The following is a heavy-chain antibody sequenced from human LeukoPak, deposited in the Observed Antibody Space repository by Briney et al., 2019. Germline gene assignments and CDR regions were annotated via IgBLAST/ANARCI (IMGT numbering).Heavy chain of an antibody. J-gene: IGHJ4*02. Sequence: PSETLSLTCTVSGGSISSYYWSWIRQPPGKGLKWIGYIYYSGSTNYNPSLKSRVTISVDTSKNQFSLKLSSVTAADTAVYYCARAGAYSSSWYYFDYWGQGTLVTVSS. CDR1: GGSISSYY. V-gene: IGHV4-59*01. CDR2: IYYSGST. CDR3: ARAGAYSSSWYYFDY. D-gene: IGHD6-13*01.